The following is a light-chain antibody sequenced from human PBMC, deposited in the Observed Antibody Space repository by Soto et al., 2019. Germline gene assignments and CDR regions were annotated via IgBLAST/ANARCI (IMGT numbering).Light chain of an antibody. V-gene: IGKV1-5*03. J-gene: IGKJ4*01. CDR2: KAS. Sequence: DIQMTQSPSTLSASVGDSVSITCRASQSIHIWLAWYQQKSGKAPKLLIYKASNLQNGVPSRFSGSGSGTEFTLTISSLQPDDFANHYCHQYSTSPLTFGGGTKVEIK. CDR1: QSIHIW. CDR3: HQYSTSPLT.